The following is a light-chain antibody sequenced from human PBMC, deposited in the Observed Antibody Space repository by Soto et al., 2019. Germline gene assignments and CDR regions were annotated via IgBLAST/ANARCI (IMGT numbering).Light chain of an antibody. CDR2: KAS. J-gene: IGKJ1*01. Sequence: DIKMTQSPSTLSASVGDRVTITCRASQSINSWLAWYQQKPGKAPKLLIYKASSLESGVPSRFSGSGSGTEFTLTISSLQPDDFATYYCQHYNSYGTFGQG. CDR3: QHYNSYGT. CDR1: QSINSW. V-gene: IGKV1-5*03.